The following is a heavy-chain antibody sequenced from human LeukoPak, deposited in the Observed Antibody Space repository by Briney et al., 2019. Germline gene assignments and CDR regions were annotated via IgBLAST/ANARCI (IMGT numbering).Heavy chain of an antibody. J-gene: IGHJ4*02. Sequence: GGSLRLSCAASGFTFGNFAMSWVRQAPGKGLEWVSVISGGGGSTYYADSVKGRFTISRDNSKNTLYLQMNSLRAEDTAVYYCARGGYSYGSLYYFDYWGQGTLVTVSS. V-gene: IGHV3-23*01. D-gene: IGHD5-18*01. CDR2: ISGGGGST. CDR3: ARGGYSYGSLYYFDY. CDR1: GFTFGNFA.